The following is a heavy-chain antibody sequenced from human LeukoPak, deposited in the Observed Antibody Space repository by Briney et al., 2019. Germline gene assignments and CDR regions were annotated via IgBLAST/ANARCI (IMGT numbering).Heavy chain of an antibody. CDR1: GYTSTNYP. V-gene: IGHV7-4-1*02. Sequence: ASVKVSCKASGYTSTNYPMNWVRQAPGQGLEWMGWINTDSGNPTYGQGFTGRFVFSLDTSVSTAYLQITSLKAEDTAVYYCARAGLTGSKVAFDVWGQGTMVTVSS. J-gene: IGHJ3*01. D-gene: IGHD1-20*01. CDR3: ARAGLTGSKVAFDV. CDR2: INTDSGNP.